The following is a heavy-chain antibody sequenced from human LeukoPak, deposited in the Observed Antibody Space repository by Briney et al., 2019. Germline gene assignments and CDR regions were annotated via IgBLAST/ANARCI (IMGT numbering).Heavy chain of an antibody. V-gene: IGHV4-34*01. CDR2: INHSGST. CDR3: ARDSGTTGEVRFDP. J-gene: IGHJ5*02. Sequence: SETLSLTCAVYGGSFSGYYWSWIRQPPGKGLEWIGEINHSGSTNYNPSLKSRVTISVDTSKNQFSLKLTSVTAADTATYYCARDSGTTGEVRFDPWGQGIRVTVSS. D-gene: IGHD3-10*01. CDR1: GGSFSGYY.